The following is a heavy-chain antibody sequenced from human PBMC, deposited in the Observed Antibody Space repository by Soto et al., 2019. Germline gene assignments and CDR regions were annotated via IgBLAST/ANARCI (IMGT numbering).Heavy chain of an antibody. CDR2: INTLSSAI. J-gene: IGHJ4*02. V-gene: IGHV3-11*01. CDR3: ARRLQWQLRPLDS. CDR1: GFTFSDYY. Sequence: GGSLRLSCAGSGFTFSDYYMTWVRQAPGKGLEWVSYINTLSSAIYYADSVKGRFTISRDNAKNSLYLQMNSLRAEDTAVYYCARRLQWQLRPLDSWGRGTLVTVSS. D-gene: IGHD6-19*01.